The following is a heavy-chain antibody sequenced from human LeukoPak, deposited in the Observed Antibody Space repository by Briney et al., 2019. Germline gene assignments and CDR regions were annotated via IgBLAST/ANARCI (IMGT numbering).Heavy chain of an antibody. D-gene: IGHD2-21*02. CDR2: INPNSGGT. CDR1: GYTFAGSY. V-gene: IGHV1-2*02. J-gene: IGHJ4*02. Sequence: ASVKVSCKASGYTFAGSYMHWVRQAPGQALEWMGWINPNSGGTNYAQKFQGRVTMTRDTSISTAYMELSRLRSDDTAVYYCARWGVVVVTAIYDYWGQGTLVTVSS. CDR3: ARWGVVVVTAIYDY.